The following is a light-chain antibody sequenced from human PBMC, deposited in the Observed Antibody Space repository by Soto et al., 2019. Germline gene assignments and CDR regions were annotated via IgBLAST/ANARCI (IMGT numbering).Light chain of an antibody. V-gene: IGKV3-11*01. CDR3: QLYGISPH. CDR2: DAS. CDR1: QSVSSY. J-gene: IGKJ5*01. Sequence: EIVLPQSPATLSLSPGESATLSCRASQSVSSYLAWYQQKPGQAPRLLIYDASNRATGIPARFSGSGSGTEFTLTISRLVPEDFAVYYCQLYGISPHFGQGTRLEIK.